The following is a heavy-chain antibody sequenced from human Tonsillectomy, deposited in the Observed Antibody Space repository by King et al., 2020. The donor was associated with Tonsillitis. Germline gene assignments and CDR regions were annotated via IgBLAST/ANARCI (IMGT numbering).Heavy chain of an antibody. J-gene: IGHJ4*02. V-gene: IGHV1-18*01. CDR3: ARDRVYDRGYDY. CDR2: ISAHNGNT. Sequence: VQLVESGAEVKKPGASVKVSCKASGYTFSTYTITWVRQAHGKGLEWMGWISAHNGNTNYAQKLQGRVPMTTDTSTTTAYMELRSLRSDDTAVYYCARDRVYDRGYDYWGQGTLVTVSS. CDR1: GYTFSTYT. D-gene: IGHD3-22*01.